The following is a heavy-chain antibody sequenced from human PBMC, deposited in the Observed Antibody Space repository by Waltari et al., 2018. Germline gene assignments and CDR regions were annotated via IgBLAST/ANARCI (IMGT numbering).Heavy chain of an antibody. CDR2: IYYSGST. J-gene: IGHJ4*02. V-gene: IGHV4-38-2*01. Sequence: VQLVESGGGLVQPGGSLRLSCAASGFTFSSYAMSWVRQAPGKGLEWIGSIYYSGSTYYNPSLKSRVTISVDTSKNQFSLKLSSVTAADTAVYYCAGWYSSGVLFDYWGQGTLVTVSS. CDR1: GFTFSSYA. CDR3: AGWYSSGVLFDY. D-gene: IGHD6-19*01.